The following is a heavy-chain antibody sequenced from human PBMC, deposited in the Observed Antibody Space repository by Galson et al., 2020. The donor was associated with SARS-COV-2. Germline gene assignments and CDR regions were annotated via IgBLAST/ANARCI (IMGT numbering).Heavy chain of an antibody. CDR3: TTGTPQVIVVVPAARDYYDYGMDV. Sequence: GGSLRLSCAASGFTFSNDWMSWIRHAQGTGLEWVDRIKSKTDGGTTDYAAPEKGRFTISSDDSKNTLYMQMNSLKTEDTAVYYCTTGTPQVIVVVPAARDYYDYGMDVWGQGTTVTVSS. CDR2: IKSKTDGGTT. V-gene: IGHV3-15*01. CDR1: GFTFSNDW. D-gene: IGHD2-2*01. J-gene: IGHJ6*02.